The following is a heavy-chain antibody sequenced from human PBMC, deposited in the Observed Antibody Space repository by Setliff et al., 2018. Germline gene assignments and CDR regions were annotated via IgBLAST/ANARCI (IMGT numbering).Heavy chain of an antibody. CDR1: GASITSGSFY. D-gene: IGHD1-26*01. J-gene: IGHJ4*02. Sequence: SETLSLTCSVSGASITSGSFYWTWIRQPAGKGLEWIGHISPSGSTTYNPSVKSRVTISLDTSKNHFSLKLDPVTAADTALYYCARSPSSGAYWNPRPFYSDYWARGTLVTVSS. CDR2: ISPSGST. V-gene: IGHV4-61*09. CDR3: ARSPSSGAYWNPRPFYSDY.